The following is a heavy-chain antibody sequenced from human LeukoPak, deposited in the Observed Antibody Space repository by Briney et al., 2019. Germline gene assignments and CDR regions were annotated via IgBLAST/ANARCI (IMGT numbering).Heavy chain of an antibody. J-gene: IGHJ2*01. CDR3: AKDHSTCCGGDCPADL. CDR2: ISYDGSNK. CDR1: GFTFSSYG. D-gene: IGHD2-21*02. V-gene: IGHV3-30*18. Sequence: GGSLRLSCAASGFTFSSYGMHWVRQAPGKGLEWVAVISYDGSNKYYADSVKGRFTISRDNSKNTLYLQMNSLRAEDTAVYYCAKDHSTCCGGDCPADLWGRGTLVTVSS.